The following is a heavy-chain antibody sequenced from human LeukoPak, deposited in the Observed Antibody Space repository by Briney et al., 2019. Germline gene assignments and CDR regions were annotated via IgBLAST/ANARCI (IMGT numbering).Heavy chain of an antibody. CDR2: TSFDGSNK. CDR1: GFTFNTFG. V-gene: IGHV3-30*18. J-gene: IGHJ4*02. D-gene: IGHD1-26*01. Sequence: GGSLTLSCAASGFTFNTFGMHWVRQAPGKGLERMAVTSFDGSNKYYADSVKGRFTISRDNSKNTLYLQMNSLRAEDTAVYYCAKDRIVGTTRFLDYWGPGTLVTVSS. CDR3: AKDRIVGTTRFLDY.